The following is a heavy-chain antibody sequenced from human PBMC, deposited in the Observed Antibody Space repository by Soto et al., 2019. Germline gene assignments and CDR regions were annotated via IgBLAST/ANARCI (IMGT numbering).Heavy chain of an antibody. Sequence: SLRLSCAASGFTLDGYAMHWVRQAPGKGLEWVSGISWNSGSIGYADSVKGRFTISRDNAKNSLYLQMNSLRAEDTALYYCAKDALEWLPPYGMDVWGQGTTVTVSS. CDR2: ISWNSGSI. V-gene: IGHV3-9*01. J-gene: IGHJ6*02. D-gene: IGHD3-3*01. CDR1: GFTLDGYA. CDR3: AKDALEWLPPYGMDV.